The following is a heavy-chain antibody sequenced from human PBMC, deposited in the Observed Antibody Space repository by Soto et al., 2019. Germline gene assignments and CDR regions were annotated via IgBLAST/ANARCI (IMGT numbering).Heavy chain of an antibody. CDR1: GFTFTNYA. Sequence: GGSLRLSCAASGFTFTNYAMNWVRQAPGKGLEWVSVISGSGGSTYYADSVKGRFSISRDNSKNTVYLEMNSLRAEDTAIYYCAKGGDTAMPKFNWFDTWGQGTLVTVSS. V-gene: IGHV3-23*01. CDR3: AKGGDTAMPKFNWFDT. CDR2: ISGSGGST. D-gene: IGHD5-18*01. J-gene: IGHJ5*02.